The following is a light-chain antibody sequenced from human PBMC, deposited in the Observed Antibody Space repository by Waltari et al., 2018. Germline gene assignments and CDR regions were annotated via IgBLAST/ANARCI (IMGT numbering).Light chain of an antibody. CDR3: QQRYNWPPLT. Sequence: VVLTQSPVTLSLSPGETATLSCRASQTIATYLAWYQHKLGQSPRLLIYDASTRATGIPARFSGSGSGTDFTLTISGLEAEDSAFYYCQQRYNWPPLTFGGGTKVQTK. CDR2: DAS. J-gene: IGKJ4*01. CDR1: QTIATY. V-gene: IGKV3-11*01.